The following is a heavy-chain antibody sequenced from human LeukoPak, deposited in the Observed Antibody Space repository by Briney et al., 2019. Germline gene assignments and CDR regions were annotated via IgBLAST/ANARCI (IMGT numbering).Heavy chain of an antibody. J-gene: IGHJ4*02. CDR2: FNPNSGGT. CDR3: ARVLAGDYLDY. CDR1: GYTFTGYY. V-gene: IGHV1-2*06. D-gene: IGHD4-17*01. Sequence: ASVEVSCKASGYTFTGYYMHWVRQAPGQGLEWMGRFNPNSGGTNYAQKFQGRVTMTRDTSISTAYMELSRLRSDDTAVYYCARVLAGDYLDYWGQGTLVTVSS.